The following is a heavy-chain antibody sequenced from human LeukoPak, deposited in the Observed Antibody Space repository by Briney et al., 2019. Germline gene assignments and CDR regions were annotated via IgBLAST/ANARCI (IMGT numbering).Heavy chain of an antibody. CDR1: GYTFTGYY. CDR3: ARVRGEYYYDSSWWGMDV. V-gene: IGHV1-2*02. CDR2: INPNSGGT. J-gene: IGHJ6*02. Sequence: GASVKVSCKASGYTFTGYYMHWVRQAPGQGLEWMGWINPNSGGTNYAQKFQGRVTMTRDTSISTAYMELSRLRSDDTAVYYCARVRGEYYYDSSWWGMDVWGQGTTVTVSS. D-gene: IGHD3-22*01.